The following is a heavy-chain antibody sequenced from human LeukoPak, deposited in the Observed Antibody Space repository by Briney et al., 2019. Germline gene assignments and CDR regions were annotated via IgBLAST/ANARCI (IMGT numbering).Heavy chain of an antibody. Sequence: SVKVSCKASGGTFSSYAISWVRQAPGQGLEWMGGIIPIFGTANYAQKFQGRVTITADESTSTAYMELSSLRSEDTAMYYCASTDRGYSYGWDYYYDYWGQGTLVTVSS. J-gene: IGHJ4*02. CDR3: ASTDRGYSYGWDYYYDY. V-gene: IGHV1-69*01. CDR1: GGTFSSYA. CDR2: IIPIFGTA. D-gene: IGHD5-18*01.